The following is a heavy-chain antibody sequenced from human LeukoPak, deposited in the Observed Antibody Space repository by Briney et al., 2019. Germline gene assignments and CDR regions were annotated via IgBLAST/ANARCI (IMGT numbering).Heavy chain of an antibody. CDR2: IKRDGSEK. CDR3: ARDCENIRSGGSCYNAFDI. D-gene: IGHD2-15*01. J-gene: IGHJ3*02. V-gene: IGHV3-7*01. CDR1: GFTFTDYW. Sequence: AGGSLRLSCAASGFTFTDYWMSWVRQAPGKGLEWVANIKRDGSEKYYVDSVKGRFTISRDNAKNSLYLQMNSLRAEDTAVYYCARDCENIRSGGSCYNAFDIWGQGTMVTASS.